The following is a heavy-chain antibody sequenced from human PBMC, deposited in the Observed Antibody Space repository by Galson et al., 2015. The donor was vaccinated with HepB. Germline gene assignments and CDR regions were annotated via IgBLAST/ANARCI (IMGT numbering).Heavy chain of an antibody. J-gene: IGHJ6*02. CDR3: ATALHDDFLSGFSTYHYSYGMDL. V-gene: IGHV3-74*01. Sequence: SLRLSCAASGFAFSTYWMHWVRQARGKGLVWVSRINTDGSTTNYADSVKGRFIISRDNAKNTLYLQMNSLRADDTAVYYCATALHDDFLSGFSTYHYSYGMDLWGQGTTVTVSS. CDR1: GFAFSTYW. D-gene: IGHD3-3*01. CDR2: INTDGSTT.